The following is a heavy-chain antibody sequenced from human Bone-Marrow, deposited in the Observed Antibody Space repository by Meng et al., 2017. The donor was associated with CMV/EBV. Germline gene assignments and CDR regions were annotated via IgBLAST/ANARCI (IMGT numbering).Heavy chain of an antibody. CDR1: GSTFSDYY. CDR2: ISSSGSTI. D-gene: IGHD6-13*01. CDR3: AKGFKSGAAGTVFDY. J-gene: IGHJ4*02. Sequence: GGSLRLSCAASGSTFSDYYMSWIRQVPGKGLEWVAYISSSGSTIYYADSVKGRFTISRDNAKNSLYLQMNSLGAEDSAVYNCAKGFKSGAAGTVFDYWGQGTLVTFYS. V-gene: IGHV3-11*01.